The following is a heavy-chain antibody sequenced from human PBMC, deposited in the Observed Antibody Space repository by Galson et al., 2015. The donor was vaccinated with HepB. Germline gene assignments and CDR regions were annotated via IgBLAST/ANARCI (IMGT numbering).Heavy chain of an antibody. D-gene: IGHD6-6*01. CDR1: GYSFTSYW. CDR2: IYPGDSDT. J-gene: IGHJ5*02. V-gene: IGHV5-51*03. Sequence: QSGAEVKKPGESLKISCKGSGYSFTSYWIGWVRQMPGKGLEWMGIIYPGDSDTRYSPSFQGQVTISADKSISTAYLQWSSLKASDTAMYYCARAGVEYSSSRGANWFDPWGQGTLVTVSS. CDR3: ARAGVEYSSSRGANWFDP.